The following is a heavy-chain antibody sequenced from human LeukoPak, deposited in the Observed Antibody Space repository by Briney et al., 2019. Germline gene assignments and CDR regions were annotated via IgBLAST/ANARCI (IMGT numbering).Heavy chain of an antibody. CDR2: ISDNGGNK. V-gene: IGHV3-23*01. J-gene: IGHJ4*02. CDR1: GFTFSSYA. Sequence: GGSLRLSCAASGFTFSSYAMRWVRQAPGKGLEWVSAISDNGGNKYYADSVKGRFTISRDNSKNTLYLQMNSLRAEDTAGYYCTKARRSSSGDYCGDWGQGTLVTVSS. CDR3: TKARRSSSGDYCGD. D-gene: IGHD6-6*01.